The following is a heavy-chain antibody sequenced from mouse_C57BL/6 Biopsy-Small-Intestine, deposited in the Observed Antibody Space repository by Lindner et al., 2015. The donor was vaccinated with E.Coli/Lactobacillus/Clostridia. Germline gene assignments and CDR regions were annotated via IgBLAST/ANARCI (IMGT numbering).Heavy chain of an antibody. V-gene: IGHV14-3*01. D-gene: IGHD1-3*01. Sequence: SVKVSCKTSGYTFTNNYIDLGATGPWTGLEWMGWISPYNGNTNYAQKLQGRATMTTDTSTSTAYMELRSLTSDDTAVYYCARGKWELPYWGQGTLVTVSS. CDR2: ISPYNGNT. CDR1: GYTFTNNY. J-gene: IGHJ4*01. CDR3: ARGKWELPY.